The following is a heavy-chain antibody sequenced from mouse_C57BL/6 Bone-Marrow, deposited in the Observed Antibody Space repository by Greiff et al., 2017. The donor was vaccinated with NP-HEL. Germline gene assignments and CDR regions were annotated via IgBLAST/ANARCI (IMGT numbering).Heavy chain of an antibody. CDR1: GYTFTSYW. J-gene: IGHJ1*03. CDR3: ARCYYGSRHWYFDV. D-gene: IGHD1-1*01. Sequence: QVQLQQPGTGLVKPGASVKLSCKASGYTFTSYWMHWVKQRPGQGLEWIGNINPSNGGTNYNEKFKSKATLTVDKSSSTAYMQLSSLTSEDSAVYYCARCYYGSRHWYFDVWGTGTTVTVSS. V-gene: IGHV1-53*01. CDR2: INPSNGGT.